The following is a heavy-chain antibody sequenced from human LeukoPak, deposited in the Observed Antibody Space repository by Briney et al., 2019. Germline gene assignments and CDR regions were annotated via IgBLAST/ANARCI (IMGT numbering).Heavy chain of an antibody. D-gene: IGHD3-10*01. Sequence: GESLKISCKGSGYSFTSYWIGWVRQMPGKGLEWMGIIYPGDSDTRYSPSFQGQVTISADKSISTAYLQWSSLKASDTAMYYCAKHHNYYGSGNYDAFDIWGQGTMVTVSS. J-gene: IGHJ3*02. CDR3: AKHHNYYGSGNYDAFDI. CDR2: IYPGDSDT. V-gene: IGHV5-51*01. CDR1: GYSFTSYW.